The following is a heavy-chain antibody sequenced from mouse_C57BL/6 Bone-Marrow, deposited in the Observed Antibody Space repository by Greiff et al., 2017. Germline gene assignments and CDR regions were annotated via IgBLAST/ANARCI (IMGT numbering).Heavy chain of an antibody. CDR1: GYTFTDYE. J-gene: IGHJ2*01. CDR2: IDPETGGT. Sequence: QVQLQQSGAELVRPGASVTLSCKASGYTFTDYEMHWVKQTPVHGLEWIGAIDPETGGTAYNQKFKGKAILTADKPSSTAYMELRSLTSEDSAVYYCTRGDNVYDDYWGQGTTLTVSS. D-gene: IGHD2-2*01. CDR3: TRGDNVYDDY. V-gene: IGHV1-15*01.